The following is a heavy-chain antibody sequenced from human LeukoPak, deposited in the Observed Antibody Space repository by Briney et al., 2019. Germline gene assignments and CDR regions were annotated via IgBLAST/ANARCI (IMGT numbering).Heavy chain of an antibody. V-gene: IGHV4-34*01. CDR2: INHSGGT. CDR3: AGGVAANDAFDI. J-gene: IGHJ3*02. CDR1: GGSFSDYS. Sequence: SETLSLTCAVYGGSFSDYSWTRIRQPPGKGLEWIGEINHSGGTNYNPSLKSRVTISVDTSKNQFSLILSSVTAADTAVYYCAGGVAANDAFDIWAQGTMVTVSS. D-gene: IGHD2-15*01.